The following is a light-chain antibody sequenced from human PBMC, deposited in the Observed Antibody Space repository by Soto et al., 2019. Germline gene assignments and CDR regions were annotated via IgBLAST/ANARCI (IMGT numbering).Light chain of an antibody. CDR2: EVS. J-gene: IGLJ1*01. Sequence: QSALTQPASVSGSPGQSITISCTGTTNDVGGYNYVSWYQQHPGKAPKLLIFEVSSRPSGVSNRFSGSKSGNTASLTISARQAEDEADYFCNSYSSSTSLPYVFGTGTKVTVL. CDR1: TNDVGGYNY. CDR3: NSYSSSTSLPYV. V-gene: IGLV2-14*01.